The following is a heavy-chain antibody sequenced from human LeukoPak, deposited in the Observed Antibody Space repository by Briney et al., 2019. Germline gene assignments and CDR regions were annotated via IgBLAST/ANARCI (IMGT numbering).Heavy chain of an antibody. V-gene: IGHV3-48*03. CDR3: AKGVSAVAGSVDY. D-gene: IGHD6-19*01. J-gene: IGHJ4*02. CDR1: GFTFSSYE. CDR2: ISSSGSTI. Sequence: PGGSLRLSCAASGFTFSSYEMNWVRQAPGKGLEWVSYISSSGSTIYYADSVKGRFTISRDNAKNSLYLQMNSLRAEDMALYYCAKGVSAVAGSVDYWGQGTPVTVSS.